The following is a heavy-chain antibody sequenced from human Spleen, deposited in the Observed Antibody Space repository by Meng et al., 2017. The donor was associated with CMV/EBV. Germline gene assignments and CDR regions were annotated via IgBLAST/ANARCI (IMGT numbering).Heavy chain of an antibody. J-gene: IGHJ5*02. CDR3: AGGGRWFDP. D-gene: IGHD3-16*01. CDR2: INPNSGGT. CDR1: GYTFTSYD. Sequence: ASVKVSCTASGYTFTSYDINWVRQATGQGLEWMGWINPNSGGTNYAQKFQGSVTMTRDTSISTAYMELSSLTFDDTAVYYCAGGGRWFDPWGQGTLVTVSS. V-gene: IGHV1-2*02.